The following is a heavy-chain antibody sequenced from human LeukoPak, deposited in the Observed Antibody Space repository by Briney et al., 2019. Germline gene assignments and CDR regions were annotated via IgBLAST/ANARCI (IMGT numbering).Heavy chain of an antibody. V-gene: IGHV3-21*01. CDR1: GFTFSSHS. Sequence: GGSLRLSCAASGFTFSSHSMNWVRQTPGKGLEWLSSISSSIGYIYYADSVRGRFTISRDNAKNSLYLQMNSLRAEDTAVYYCARDLVRGVTHYFGMDVWGQGTTVTVSS. CDR3: ARDLVRGVTHYFGMDV. CDR2: ISSSIGYI. J-gene: IGHJ6*02. D-gene: IGHD3-10*01.